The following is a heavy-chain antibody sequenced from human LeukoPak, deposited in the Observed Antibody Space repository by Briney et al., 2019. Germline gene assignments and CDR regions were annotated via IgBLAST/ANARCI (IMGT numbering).Heavy chain of an antibody. V-gene: IGHV3-30-3*01. D-gene: IGHD1-26*01. CDR3: ARAQVSGSFGY. J-gene: IGHJ4*02. CDR2: ISYDGSNK. Sequence: GGSLRLSCAASGFTFSSYAMHWVRQAPGKGLEWVAVISYDGSNKYYADSVKGRFTISRDNSKNTLYLQMSSLRAEDTAVYYCARAQVSGSFGYWGQGTLVTVSS. CDR1: GFTFSSYA.